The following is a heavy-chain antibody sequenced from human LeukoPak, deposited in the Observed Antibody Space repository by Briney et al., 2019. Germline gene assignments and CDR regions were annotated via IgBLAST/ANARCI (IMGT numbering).Heavy chain of an antibody. V-gene: IGHV1-2*02. Sequence: ASVKVSCKASGYTFTGYYMHWVRQAPGPGLEWMGSIHPNSGDTKYAQKFQGRVTMTGDTSINTAYMELSGLTSDDTAVYYCASYGSATAYYYYYYMDVWGKGTTVIVSS. CDR2: IHPNSGDT. D-gene: IGHD3-10*01. CDR3: ASYGSATAYYYYYYMDV. CDR1: GYTFTGYY. J-gene: IGHJ6*03.